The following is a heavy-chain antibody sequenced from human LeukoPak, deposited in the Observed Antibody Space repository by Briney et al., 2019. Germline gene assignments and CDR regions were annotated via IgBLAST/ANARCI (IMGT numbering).Heavy chain of an antibody. CDR1: GGSISSYY. D-gene: IGHD3-22*01. J-gene: IGHJ4*02. V-gene: IGHV4-59*01. CDR2: IYYSGST. Sequence: SETLSLTCTVSGGSISSYYWSWIRQPPGKGLEWNGYIYYSGSTNYNPSLKSRVTISVDTSKNQFSLKLSSVTAADTAVHYCATGQDYYDSSGYFDYWGQGTLVTVSS. CDR3: ATGQDYYDSSGYFDY.